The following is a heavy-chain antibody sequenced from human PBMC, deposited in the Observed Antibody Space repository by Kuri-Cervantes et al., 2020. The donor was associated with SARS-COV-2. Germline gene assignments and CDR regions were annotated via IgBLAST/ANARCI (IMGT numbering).Heavy chain of an antibody. V-gene: IGHV1-69*11. CDR2: IIPILGTA. Sequence: SVKVSCKASGGTFSSYAISWVRQAPGQGLEWMGRIIPILGTANYAQKFQGRVTITTDESTSTAYMELSSLRSEDTAVYYCARATGPPGYFDCWGQGTLVTVSS. CDR1: GGTFSSYA. J-gene: IGHJ4*02. CDR3: ARATGPPGYFDC.